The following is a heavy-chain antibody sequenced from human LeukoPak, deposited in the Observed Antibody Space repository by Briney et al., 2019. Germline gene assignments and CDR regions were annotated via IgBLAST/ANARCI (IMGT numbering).Heavy chain of an antibody. CDR1: GFTFSSYA. D-gene: IGHD2-2*01. V-gene: IGHV3-23*01. Sequence: GGSLRLSCAASGFTFSSYAMSWVRQAPGKGLEWVSAISGSGGSTYYADSVKGRFTISRDNSKNTLYLQMNSLRAEDTAVYYCARGLEEYQLLPFGYWGLRTLVTVSS. CDR2: ISGSGGST. J-gene: IGHJ4*02. CDR3: ARGLEEYQLLPFGY.